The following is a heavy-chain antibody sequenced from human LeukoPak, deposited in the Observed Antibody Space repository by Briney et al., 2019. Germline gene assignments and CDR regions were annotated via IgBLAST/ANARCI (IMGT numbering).Heavy chain of an antibody. J-gene: IGHJ4*02. CDR3: ARESDILTGYHPFDY. CDR2: ISAYNGNT. CDR1: GYTFTGYY. Sequence: ASVKVSCKASGYTFTGYYMHWVRQAPGQGLEWMGWISAYNGNTNYAQKLQGRVTMTTDTSTSTAYMELRSLRSDDTAVYYCARESDILTGYHPFDYWGQGTLVTVSS. V-gene: IGHV1-18*04. D-gene: IGHD3-9*01.